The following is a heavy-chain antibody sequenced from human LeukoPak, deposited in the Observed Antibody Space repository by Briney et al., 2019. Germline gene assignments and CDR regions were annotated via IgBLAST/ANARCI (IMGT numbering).Heavy chain of an antibody. CDR3: AKGKYSSGGVPDY. D-gene: IGHD6-19*01. J-gene: IGHJ4*02. Sequence: GGSLGLSCVASEFTFSSHAMNWVRQAPGKGLEWVSSISGGGESTYYADSVKGRFTVSRDNSKNTLYLQINSLRGEDKAVYYCAKGKYSSGGVPDYWGQGTLVTVSS. CDR1: EFTFSSHA. CDR2: ISGGGEST. V-gene: IGHV3-23*01.